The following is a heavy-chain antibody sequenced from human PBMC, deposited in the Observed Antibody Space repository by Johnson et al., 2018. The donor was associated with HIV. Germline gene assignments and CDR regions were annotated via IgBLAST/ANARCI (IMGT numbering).Heavy chain of an antibody. CDR2: ISNDGSNK. CDR1: GFSFSDFS. D-gene: IGHD3-22*01. V-gene: IGHV3-30*01. J-gene: IGHJ3*01. Sequence: QMLLVESGGGVVQPGRSLRLSCAASGFSFSDFSMHWVRQAPGKGLEWVTVISNDGSNKLYADSVKGRFTISRDIFKNTLYLQMNSLRVDDAAIYYCAKDQGAGEVTMRVVVTPPARAFDVWGQGTMVTVSS. CDR3: AKDQGAGEVTMRVVVTPPARAFDV.